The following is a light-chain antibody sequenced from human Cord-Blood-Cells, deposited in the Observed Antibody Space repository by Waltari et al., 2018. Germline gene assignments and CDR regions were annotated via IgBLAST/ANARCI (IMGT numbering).Light chain of an antibody. Sequence: QSALTQPASVSGSPGQSITISCTGPSSDVGSYNLVSWYQQHPGKAPKLMIYEGSKRPLGVSNRFSGSKSGNTASLTISGLQAEDEADYYGCSYAGSSTFVFGGGTKLTVL. J-gene: IGLJ2*01. CDR2: EGS. V-gene: IGLV2-23*03. CDR3: CSYAGSSTFV. CDR1: SSDVGSYNL.